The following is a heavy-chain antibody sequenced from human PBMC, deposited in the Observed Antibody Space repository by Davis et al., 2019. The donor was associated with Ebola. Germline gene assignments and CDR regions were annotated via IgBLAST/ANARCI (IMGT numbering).Heavy chain of an antibody. CDR3: ARGAYGDYIVKAFDI. Sequence: PGGSLRLSCAASGFTFSIYTLHWVRQAPDKGLEWVAVISYDGDNNYHADSVQGRFTISRDNSQNTLYLQMNSLRAEDTAIYYCARGAYGDYIVKAFDIWGQGTKVTVYS. J-gene: IGHJ3*02. D-gene: IGHD4-17*01. V-gene: IGHV3-30*04. CDR1: GFTFSIYT. CDR2: ISYDGDNN.